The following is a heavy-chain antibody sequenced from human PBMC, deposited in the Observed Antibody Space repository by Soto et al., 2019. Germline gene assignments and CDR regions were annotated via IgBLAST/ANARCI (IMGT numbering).Heavy chain of an antibody. CDR3: AKDLFGDSDKWFDP. CDR1: GFAINNYA. V-gene: IGHV3-23*01. D-gene: IGHD3-10*01. Sequence: EVQLLESGGGLVQPGGSLRLSCAASGFAINNYAMTWVRQAPGKGLEWVSVISGSGGSAYYVDSVKGRFTISRDNSKNTLFLQMRSLRVEDTAVYYCAKDLFGDSDKWFDPGGQGTLVTVSS. CDR2: ISGSGGSA. J-gene: IGHJ5*02.